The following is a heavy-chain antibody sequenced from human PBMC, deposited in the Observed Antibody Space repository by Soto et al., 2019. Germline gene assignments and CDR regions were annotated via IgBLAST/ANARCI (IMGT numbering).Heavy chain of an antibody. V-gene: IGHV3-11*01. Sequence: QVQLVESGGGLVKPGGTLRLSCAGSGIRLSESYINWIRLTPEEGLAWISYTGDYFSHYAASVRGRFTSSRDNVQNSVSLEMTDLSVDYTASYYCARRRAFGEVGDGDAWGLGTLVTVSS. CDR1: GIRLSESY. D-gene: IGHD2-21*01. J-gene: IGHJ4*03. CDR2: TGDYFS. CDR3: ARRRAFGEVGDGDA.